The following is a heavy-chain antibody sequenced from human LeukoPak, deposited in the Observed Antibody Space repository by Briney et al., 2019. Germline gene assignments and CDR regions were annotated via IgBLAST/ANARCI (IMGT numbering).Heavy chain of an antibody. J-gene: IGHJ4*02. Sequence: GGSLRLSCAASGFTFSSYWMSWVRQAPGKGLEWVAVISYDGSNKYYADSVKGRFTISRDDSKNTLYLQMNSLRAEDTAVYYCARITMDTRGDYWGQGTLVTVSS. CDR2: ISYDGSNK. V-gene: IGHV3-30*03. CDR1: GFTFSSYW. CDR3: ARITMDTRGDY. D-gene: IGHD3-10*01.